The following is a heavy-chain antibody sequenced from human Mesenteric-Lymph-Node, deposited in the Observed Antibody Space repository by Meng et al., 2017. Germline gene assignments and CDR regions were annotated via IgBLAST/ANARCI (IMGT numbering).Heavy chain of an antibody. CDR1: GFTFSSHW. J-gene: IGHJ6*02. V-gene: IGHV3-7*01. Sequence: GGSLRLSCAASGFTFSSHWMHWVRQAPGKGLEWVADIRHDGSQKYYVDSVKGRFTISRDNARNSMYLELNSLRAEDTAVYYCARDFDTSDNSGWWGGWRNYGVDVWGQGTTVTVSS. CDR3: ARDFDTSDNSGWWGGWRNYGVDV. D-gene: IGHD6-19*01. CDR2: IRHDGSQK.